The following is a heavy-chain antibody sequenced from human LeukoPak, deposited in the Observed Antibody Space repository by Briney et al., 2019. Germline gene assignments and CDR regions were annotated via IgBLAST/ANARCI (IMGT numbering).Heavy chain of an antibody. D-gene: IGHD7-27*01. CDR1: GASFSYDY. V-gene: IGHV4-34*01. Sequence: SETPSLTCAVYGASFSYDYWSWLRQAPGKGLEWIGEINHSGSITYNPSLKSRVTISAEKSKSQFSLRLTSVTAADTAVYYCAKGVWAPRFDSWGQGTLVTVSS. CDR3: AKGVWAPRFDS. CDR2: INHSGSI. J-gene: IGHJ5*01.